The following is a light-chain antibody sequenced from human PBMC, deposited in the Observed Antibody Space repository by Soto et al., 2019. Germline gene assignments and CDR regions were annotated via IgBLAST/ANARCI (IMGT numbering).Light chain of an antibody. CDR3: QQYDNLSLT. CDR2: GTS. V-gene: IGKV3-20*01. J-gene: IGKJ4*01. CDR1: ERIYSAY. Sequence: EVVLTQSLGTLSLSRGERATLSCRASERIYSAYLGWYQQKPGQAPRLLIYGTSSRATGIPDRFSGSGSGTDFTLTISSLQPEDIATYYCQQYDNLSLTFGGGTKVEIK.